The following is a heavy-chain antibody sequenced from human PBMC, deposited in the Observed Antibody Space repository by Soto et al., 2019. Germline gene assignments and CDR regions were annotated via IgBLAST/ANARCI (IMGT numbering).Heavy chain of an antibody. J-gene: IGHJ4*02. V-gene: IGHV4-4*02. CDR1: SGSVNSSNW. CDR3: ARDPAAAGTFDY. CDR2: IYHGGSA. D-gene: IGHD6-13*01. Sequence: QVQLRESGPGLVKHSGTLFLTCAVSSGSVNSSNWWSWVRQPPGKGLEWIGEIYHGGSANYNPSLRSRVTMSVDKSKNQVFLQLSSVTAADTAVYYCARDPAAAGTFDYWGQGTLVTVSS.